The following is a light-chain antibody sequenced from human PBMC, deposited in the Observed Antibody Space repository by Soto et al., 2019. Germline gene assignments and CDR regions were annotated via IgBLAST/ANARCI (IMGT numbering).Light chain of an antibody. Sequence: EIVLTQSPATLSLSPGERATLSCRASRSVTGYLAWYQQKPGQAPRLLIYDASSRATSIPPRFSGSGSGTDFTLTITSLEPEDFAVYYCQQRSDWPSTFGGGTKVEI. V-gene: IGKV3-11*01. CDR3: QQRSDWPST. J-gene: IGKJ4*01. CDR1: RSVTGY. CDR2: DAS.